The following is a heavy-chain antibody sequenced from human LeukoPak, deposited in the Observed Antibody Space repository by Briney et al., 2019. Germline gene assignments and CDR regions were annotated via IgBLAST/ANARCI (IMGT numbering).Heavy chain of an antibody. V-gene: IGHV3-74*01. D-gene: IGHD3-16*01. Sequence: GGSLSLSCAASGFIFSDYWMHWVRQGPGKGLVWVSRIKSDGSSTSYAESVKGRFTISRDNAKNTVYVHMNSLRDEDTAVYYCARGGRYAYFLDYWGQGTLVTLSS. CDR3: ARGGRYAYFLDY. J-gene: IGHJ4*02. CDR2: IKSDGSST. CDR1: GFIFSDYW.